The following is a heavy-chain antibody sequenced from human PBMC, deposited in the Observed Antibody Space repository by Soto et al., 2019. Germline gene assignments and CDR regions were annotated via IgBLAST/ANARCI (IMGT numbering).Heavy chain of an antibody. CDR2: TSDGST. Sequence: EVQLLGSGGGSVQPGGSLRLSCAASGVTFSNYGMTWVRQAPGKGLEWLSATSDGSTFYRESVKGRFTMSRDDSINTLFLHMSSLRAGDTATYYCARLVPGTWFGDYWGQGILVSVSS. CDR1: GVTFSNYG. D-gene: IGHD6-19*01. CDR3: ARLVPGTWFGDY. J-gene: IGHJ4*02. V-gene: IGHV3-23*01.